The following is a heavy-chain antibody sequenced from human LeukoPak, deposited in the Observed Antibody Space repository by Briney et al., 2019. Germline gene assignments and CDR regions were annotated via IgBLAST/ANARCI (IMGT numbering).Heavy chain of an antibody. V-gene: IGHV1-69*13. CDR3: ARSPSVVPAAGFDY. CDR1: GYSLTTYY. CDR2: IIPIFGTA. D-gene: IGHD2-2*01. Sequence: ASVKVSCKASGYSLTTYYMHWVRQAPGQGLEWMGGIIPIFGTANYAQKFQGRVTITADESTSTAYMELSSLRSEDTAVYYCARSPSVVPAAGFDYWGQGTLVTVSS. J-gene: IGHJ4*02.